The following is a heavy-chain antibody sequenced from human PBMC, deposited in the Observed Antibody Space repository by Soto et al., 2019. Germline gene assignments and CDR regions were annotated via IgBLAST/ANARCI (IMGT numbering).Heavy chain of an antibody. J-gene: IGHJ4*02. CDR3: AKGADRPWFGEAYFPDN. D-gene: IGHD3-10*01. Sequence: EVHLLQSGGGLVQPGGSLRLSCVASKFMFSAYAMGWVRQSPGKGLEWVSSISGSEDVTYYAESVKGRFSISRDNSKNTLYLQMNSLRVEDTAIYFCAKGADRPWFGEAYFPDNWGQGT. V-gene: IGHV3-23*01. CDR2: ISGSEDVT. CDR1: KFMFSAYA.